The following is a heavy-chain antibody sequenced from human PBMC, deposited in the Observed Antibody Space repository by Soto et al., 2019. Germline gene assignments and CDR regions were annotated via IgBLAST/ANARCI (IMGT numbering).Heavy chain of an antibody. J-gene: IGHJ4*02. CDR3: VREFAPGSPNYAS. D-gene: IGHD3-10*01. CDR1: GFTFSSYA. CDR2: ITRSGTT. Sequence: EVQLLESAGGLVQPGGSLRLSCAASGFTFSSYAMSWVRQAPGKGLEWVSTITRSGTTPYADSVRGRFTITRDNSKNTRYPQMDSLSAEYTAVYYCVREFAPGSPNYASSGRETLVTVSS. V-gene: IGHV3-23*01.